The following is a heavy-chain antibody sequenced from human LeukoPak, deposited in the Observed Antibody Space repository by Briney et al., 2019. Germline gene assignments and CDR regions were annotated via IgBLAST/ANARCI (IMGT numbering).Heavy chain of an antibody. CDR1: GDSVSSNSAA. CDR2: TYYRSKWFN. Sequence: SQTLSLTCAISGDSVSSNSAAWNWFRQSPSRGLEWLGRTYYRSKWFNVHAVSEKSRMTLDADTSKNQFSLQLNSMTPEDTAVYYCARGTRNAFDYWGQGILVTVSS. J-gene: IGHJ4*02. CDR3: ARGTRNAFDY. D-gene: IGHD2-2*01. V-gene: IGHV6-1*01.